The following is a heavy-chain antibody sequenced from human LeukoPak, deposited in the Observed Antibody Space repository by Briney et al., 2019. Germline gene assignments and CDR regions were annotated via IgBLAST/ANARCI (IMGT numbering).Heavy chain of an antibody. CDR2: ISGSGGST. J-gene: IGHJ4*02. CDR1: GFTFSCYA. Sequence: GGSLRLSCAASGFTFSCYAMSWVRQAPGKGLEWVSAISGSGGSTYYADSVKGRFTISRDNSKNTLYLQMNSLRAEDTAVYYCAKGSYGSGSYRFDYWGQGTLVTVSS. D-gene: IGHD3-10*01. CDR3: AKGSYGSGSYRFDY. V-gene: IGHV3-23*01.